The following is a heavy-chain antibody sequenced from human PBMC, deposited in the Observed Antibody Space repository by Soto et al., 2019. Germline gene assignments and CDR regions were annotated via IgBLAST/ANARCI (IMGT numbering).Heavy chain of an antibody. Sequence: SETLSLTCTVSGGSINTYYWSWIRQPPGKGLEWIGYIYYSGSDSGSTNYIPSLKSRVTISVDTSKSLFSLKLTSVTAADTAVYFCTRGGGDFWGQGTLVTLSS. CDR2: IYYSGSDSGST. J-gene: IGHJ4*02. CDR1: GGSINTYY. D-gene: IGHD6-25*01. CDR3: TRGGGDF. V-gene: IGHV4-59*01.